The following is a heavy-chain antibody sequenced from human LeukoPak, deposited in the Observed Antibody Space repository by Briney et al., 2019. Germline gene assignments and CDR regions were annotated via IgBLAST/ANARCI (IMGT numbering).Heavy chain of an antibody. CDR2: IRYDGSNK. D-gene: IGHD2-2*01. Sequence: PGGSLRLSCAASGFTFSSYGMHWVRQAPGKGLEWVAFIRYDGSNKYYADSVKGRFTISRDNSKNTLYLQMNSLRAEDTAVYYCAKVAGRYCSSTSCYGYWGQGTLVTVSS. J-gene: IGHJ4*02. V-gene: IGHV3-30*02. CDR1: GFTFSSYG. CDR3: AKVAGRYCSSTSCYGY.